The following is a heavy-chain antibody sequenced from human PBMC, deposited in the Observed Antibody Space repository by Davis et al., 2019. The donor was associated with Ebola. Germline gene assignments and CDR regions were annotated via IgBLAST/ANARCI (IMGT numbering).Heavy chain of an antibody. Sequence: MPGGSLRLSCAVYGGSFSGHYWSWIRQPPGKGLEWIGEINHSGSTNYNPSLKSRVTISVDTSKNQFSLKLSSVTAADTAVYYCVRSVTMIRGVIPWFDPWGQGTLVAVSS. CDR3: VRSVTMIRGVIPWFDP. J-gene: IGHJ5*01. CDR2: INHSGST. CDR1: GGSFSGHY. V-gene: IGHV4-34*01. D-gene: IGHD3-10*01.